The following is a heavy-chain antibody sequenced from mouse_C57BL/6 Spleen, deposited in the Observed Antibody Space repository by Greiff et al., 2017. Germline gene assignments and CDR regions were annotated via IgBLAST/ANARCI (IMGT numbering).Heavy chain of an antibody. D-gene: IGHD2-3*01. CDR1: GFTFSSYG. V-gene: IGHV5-6*01. CDR2: ISSGGSYT. Sequence: EVKLVESGGDLVKPGGSLKLSCAASGFTFSSYGMSWVRQTPDKRLEWVATISSGGSYTYYPDSVKGRFTSSRDNAKNTLYLQRSSLKSEDTAMYYCASNGDGYYDAMDYWGQGTSVTVSS. J-gene: IGHJ4*01. CDR3: ASNGDGYYDAMDY.